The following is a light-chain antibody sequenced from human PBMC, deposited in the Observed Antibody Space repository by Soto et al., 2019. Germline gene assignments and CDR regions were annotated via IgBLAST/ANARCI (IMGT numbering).Light chain of an antibody. J-gene: IGKJ3*01. CDR2: AAS. Sequence: DIQMTQSPSSLSASVGDRVTITCRASQSISSYLNWYQQKPGKAPKLLIYAASSLPSGVPSRFSGSGSGTDFTLTISSLQPEDFATYYCQQSYSTPLFGPGTKVDIK. V-gene: IGKV1-39*01. CDR3: QQSYSTPL. CDR1: QSISSY.